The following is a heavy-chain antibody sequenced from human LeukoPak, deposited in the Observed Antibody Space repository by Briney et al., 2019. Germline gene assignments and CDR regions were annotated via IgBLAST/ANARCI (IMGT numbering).Heavy chain of an antibody. D-gene: IGHD6-19*01. CDR3: ARRPPYSSGWYFGY. Sequence: ASVKVSFKASGYTFTSYDINWVRQATGQGIEWMGWMNPNSGNTGYAQKFQGRVTMTRNTSISTAYMELSSLRSGDTAVYYCARRPPYSSGWYFGYWGQGTLVTVSS. CDR1: GYTFTSYD. CDR2: MNPNSGNT. J-gene: IGHJ4*02. V-gene: IGHV1-8*01.